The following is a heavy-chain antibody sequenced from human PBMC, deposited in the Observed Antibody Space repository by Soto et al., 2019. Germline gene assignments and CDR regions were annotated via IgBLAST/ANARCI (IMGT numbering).Heavy chain of an antibody. V-gene: IGHV1-69*01. Sequence: QVQLVQSGAEVKKPGSSVKVSCKASGGTFSSYAISWVRQAPGQGLEWMGEIISMYGAAMYAQKFQGRVTITADESASTAYMELTSLRSEDTAVYYCARGGKERFRGPGMDVWGQGTTVTVS. CDR1: GGTFSSYA. D-gene: IGHD1-1*01. J-gene: IGHJ6*02. CDR3: ARGGKERFRGPGMDV. CDR2: IISMYGAA.